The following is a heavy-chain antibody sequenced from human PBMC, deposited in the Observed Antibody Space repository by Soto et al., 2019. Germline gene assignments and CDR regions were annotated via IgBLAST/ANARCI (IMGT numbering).Heavy chain of an antibody. CDR1: GFTFSSYG. D-gene: IGHD3-16*01. CDR2: ISYDVSNK. V-gene: IGHV3-30*18. CDR3: AERGRLYDPGAFDI. J-gene: IGHJ3*02. Sequence: GGSLRLSCAASGFTFSSYGMHWVRQAPGKGLEWVAVISYDVSNKYYADSVKGRFTISRDNSKNTLYLQMNSLRAEDTAVYYRAERGRLYDPGAFDIWGQGTRVTVS.